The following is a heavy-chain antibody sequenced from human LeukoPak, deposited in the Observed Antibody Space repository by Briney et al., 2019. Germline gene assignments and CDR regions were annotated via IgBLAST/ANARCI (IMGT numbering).Heavy chain of an antibody. CDR1: GGSISSYY. J-gene: IGHJ6*03. CDR3: ARLIGARRLPRAYYYYMDV. Sequence: SETLSLTCTVPGGSISSYYWSWIRQPAGKGLEWIGRIYTSGSTNYNPSLKSRVTMSVDTSKDQFSLTLSSVTAADTAVYYCARLIGARRLPRAYYYYMDVWGKGTSVTVSS. V-gene: IGHV4-4*07. CDR2: IYTSGST. D-gene: IGHD6-6*01.